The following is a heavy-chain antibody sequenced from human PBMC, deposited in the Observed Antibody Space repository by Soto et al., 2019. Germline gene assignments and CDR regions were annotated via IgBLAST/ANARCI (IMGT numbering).Heavy chain of an antibody. V-gene: IGHV1-69*06. CDR2: IIPIFGTA. D-gene: IGHD3-22*01. CDR1: GGTFSSYA. CDR3: ARARISYYYDSSDLWWFDP. J-gene: IGHJ5*02. Sequence: SVKVSCKASGGTFSSYAISWVRQAPGQGLEWMGGIIPIFGTANYAQKFQGRVTITADKSTSTAYMELSSLRSEDTAVYYCARARISYYYDSSDLWWFDPWGQGTLVTVS.